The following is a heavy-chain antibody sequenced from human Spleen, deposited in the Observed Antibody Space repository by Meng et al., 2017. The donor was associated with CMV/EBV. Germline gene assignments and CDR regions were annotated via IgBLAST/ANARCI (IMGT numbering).Heavy chain of an antibody. Sequence: ASVKVSCKASGYTFTSYDINWVRQATGQGLEWMGWMNPNSGNTGYAQKFQGRVTMTRNTSISTAYMELSSLRSEDTAVYYCARRRDSSSLDETKGYYYYGMDVWGQGTTVTVSS. D-gene: IGHD6-13*01. CDR3: ARRRDSSSLDETKGYYYYGMDV. CDR1: GYTFTSYD. J-gene: IGHJ6*02. V-gene: IGHV1-8*01. CDR2: MNPNSGNT.